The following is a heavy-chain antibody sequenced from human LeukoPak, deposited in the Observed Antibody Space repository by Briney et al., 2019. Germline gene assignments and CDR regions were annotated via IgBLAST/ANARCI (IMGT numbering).Heavy chain of an antibody. V-gene: IGHV3-74*01. D-gene: IGHD6-19*01. J-gene: IGHJ4*02. CDR2: IYDDGSRI. Sequence: PGGSLRLSCEASGFSFSSHWMHWVRQAPGKGLVWVSRIYDDGSRINYADSVKGRLTISRDNAKNTLYLDLYSLRAEDTAVYYCARGHISGYYTDYWGQGNLVTVSS. CDR1: GFSFSSHW. CDR3: ARGHISGYYTDY.